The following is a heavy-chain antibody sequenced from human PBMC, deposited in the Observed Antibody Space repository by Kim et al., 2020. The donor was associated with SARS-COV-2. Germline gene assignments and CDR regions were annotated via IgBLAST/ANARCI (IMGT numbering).Heavy chain of an antibody. V-gene: IGHV3-30*01. CDR3: ARVPIYSSGWDIDY. Sequence: ADPVQGRFTTSRNNSKNTLYVQMNSLRAEDTAVYYCARVPIYSSGWDIDYWGQGTLVTVSS. D-gene: IGHD6-19*01. J-gene: IGHJ4*02.